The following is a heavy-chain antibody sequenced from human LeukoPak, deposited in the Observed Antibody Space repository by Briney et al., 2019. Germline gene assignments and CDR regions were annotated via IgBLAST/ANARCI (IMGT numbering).Heavy chain of an antibody. J-gene: IGHJ3*02. CDR1: GYSISGGYY. CDR2: IYHSGST. V-gene: IGHV4-38-2*01. CDR3: ARLDIVVVPAAYDAFDI. D-gene: IGHD2-2*03. Sequence: PSETLSLTCAVSGYSISGGYYWGWIRQPPGKGLEWIGSIYHSGSTYYNPSLKSRVTISVDTSKNQFSLKLSSVTAADTAVYYCARLDIVVVPAAYDAFDIWGQGTMVTVSS.